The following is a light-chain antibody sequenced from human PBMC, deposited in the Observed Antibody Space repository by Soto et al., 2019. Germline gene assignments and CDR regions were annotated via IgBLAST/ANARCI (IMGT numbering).Light chain of an antibody. CDR3: SSYSSSSTL. CDR2: EVR. J-gene: IGLJ2*01. V-gene: IGLV2-14*01. Sequence: QSVLTQPASVSGSPGQSITISCTGTSSDVGGYNYVSRYQQHPGKAPKLIIYEVRNRPSGVSSRFSGSKSGNTASLTISGVQAGGGADYFRSSYSSSSTLFGGGTKLTVL. CDR1: SSDVGGYNY.